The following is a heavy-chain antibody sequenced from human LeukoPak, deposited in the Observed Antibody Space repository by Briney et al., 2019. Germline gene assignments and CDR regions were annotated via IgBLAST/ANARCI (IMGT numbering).Heavy chain of an antibody. CDR3: ARRHGSGSYYREVIDY. CDR2: INHSGST. D-gene: IGHD3-10*01. J-gene: IGHJ4*02. Sequence: PSETLSLTCAVYGGSFSGYYWSWIRQPPGKGLEWIGEINHSGSTNYNPSLKSRVTISVDTSKNQFSLKLSSVTAADTAVYYCARRHGSGSYYREVIDYWGQGNLVIVSS. V-gene: IGHV4-34*01. CDR1: GGSFSGYY.